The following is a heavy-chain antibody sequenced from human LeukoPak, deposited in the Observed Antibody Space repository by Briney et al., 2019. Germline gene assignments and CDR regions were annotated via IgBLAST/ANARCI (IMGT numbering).Heavy chain of an antibody. J-gene: IGHJ3*02. CDR3: ARADYDILTGYSSDAFDI. V-gene: IGHV3-30-3*01. CDR1: GFTFSSYA. D-gene: IGHD3-9*01. Sequence: GRSLRLSCAASGFTFSSYAMHWVRQAPGKGLEWVAVISYDGSNKYYADSVKGRFTISRDNSKNTLYLQMNSLRAEDTAVYYCARADYDILTGYSSDAFDIWGQGTMVTVSS. CDR2: ISYDGSNK.